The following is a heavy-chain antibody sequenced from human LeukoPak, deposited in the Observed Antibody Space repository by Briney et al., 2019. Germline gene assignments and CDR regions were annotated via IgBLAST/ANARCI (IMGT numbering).Heavy chain of an antibody. V-gene: IGHV3-11*01. J-gene: IGHJ4*02. D-gene: IGHD1-26*01. CDR1: GFTFSAYY. CDR3: ARGYLDSPVGFDY. Sequence: SGGSLRLSCAASGFTFSAYYINWIRQAPGKGLEWLSYISGSGSTIFYADSVKGRFTISRDNAKNSLFLQMNNVGAEDTAVYFCARGYLDSPVGFDYWGQGTLVAVSS. CDR2: ISGSGSTI.